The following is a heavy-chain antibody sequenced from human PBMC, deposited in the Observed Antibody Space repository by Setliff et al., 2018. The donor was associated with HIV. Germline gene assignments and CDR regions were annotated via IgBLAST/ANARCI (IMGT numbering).Heavy chain of an antibody. Sequence: PSETLSLTCTVSGGPISTNDYYWGFIRQSPGKGLEWIASVHYGGSIFYNPSLKSRVTLSVGTSKNQFSLKLTSVTAPDTATYYCARAFFFDTSGYRSYYHYMDVWGKGTTVTVSS. V-gene: IGHV4-39*01. CDR3: ARAFFFDTSGYRSYYHYMDV. CDR2: VHYGGSI. CDR1: GGPISTNDYY. D-gene: IGHD3-22*01. J-gene: IGHJ6*03.